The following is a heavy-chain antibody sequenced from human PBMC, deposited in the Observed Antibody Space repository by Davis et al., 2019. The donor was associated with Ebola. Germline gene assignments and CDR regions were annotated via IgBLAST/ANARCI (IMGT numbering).Heavy chain of an antibody. J-gene: IGHJ4*02. CDR1: GYTFTSYY. V-gene: IGHV1-46*01. CDR3: AKDYGSSGWYSYTGY. D-gene: IGHD6-19*01. Sequence: ASVKVSCKASGYTFTSYYMHWVRQAPGQGLEWMGIINPSGGSTSYAQKFQGRVTMTRDTSTSTVYMELRSLRAEDTAVYYCAKDYGSSGWYSYTGYWGQGTLVTVSS. CDR2: INPSGGST.